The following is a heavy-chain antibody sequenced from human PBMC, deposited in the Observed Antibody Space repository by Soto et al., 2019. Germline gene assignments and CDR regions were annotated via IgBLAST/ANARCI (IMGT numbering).Heavy chain of an antibody. CDR2: ISGSAGST. Sequence: PGGSLRLSCAASVFTFSSYAMNLVRQSPGKGLEWVSSISGSAGSTYYADSVKGRFTISRDNSKNTLYLQMNSLRAEDTAVYYCVKPGYIAPRTPYYFDYWGQGTPVTVSS. CDR3: VKPGYIAPRTPYYFDY. V-gene: IGHV3-23*01. CDR1: VFTFSSYA. J-gene: IGHJ4*02. D-gene: IGHD6-6*01.